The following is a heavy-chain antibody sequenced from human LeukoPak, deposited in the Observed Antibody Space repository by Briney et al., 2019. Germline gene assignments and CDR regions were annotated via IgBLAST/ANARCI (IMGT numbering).Heavy chain of an antibody. V-gene: IGHV3-48*03. CDR1: GFTFSSYE. J-gene: IGHJ6*04. Sequence: GGSLRLSRAASGFTFSSYEMNWVRQAPGKGLEWVSYISSSGSTIYYADSVKGRFTISRDNAKNSLYLQMNSLRAEDTAVYYCAELGITMIGGIWGKGTTVTISS. D-gene: IGHD3-10*02. CDR3: AELGITMIGGI. CDR2: ISSSGSTI.